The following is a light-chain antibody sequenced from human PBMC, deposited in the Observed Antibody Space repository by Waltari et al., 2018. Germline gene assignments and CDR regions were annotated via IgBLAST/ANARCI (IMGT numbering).Light chain of an antibody. V-gene: IGKV1-33*01. CDR3: QQHDNPPFT. Sequence: DIQMTQSPSSLSASVGHTVTITCQANHDISDYLNWYQQKPGKAPNLLISDASHLEAGVPSRFSGSGYGTDFTFTISSLQPEDFATYYCQQHDNPPFTFGQGTKLEIK. CDR1: HDISDY. CDR2: DAS. J-gene: IGKJ2*01.